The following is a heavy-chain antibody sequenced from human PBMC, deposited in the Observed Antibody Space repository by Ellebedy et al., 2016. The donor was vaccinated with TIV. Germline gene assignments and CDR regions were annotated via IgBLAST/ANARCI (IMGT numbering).Heavy chain of an antibody. D-gene: IGHD3-16*01. V-gene: IGHV1-69*13. CDR2: IMAMFGTA. Sequence: ASVKVSCKASGYPFTKYYFHWIRQAPGQGLEWMGGIMAMFGTAHYAQKFQGRVTITADEFATTAYMELKSLRSDDTAVYYCAKMGTYHYASWFDTWGQGTLVTVSS. CDR1: GYPFTKYY. J-gene: IGHJ5*02. CDR3: AKMGTYHYASWFDT.